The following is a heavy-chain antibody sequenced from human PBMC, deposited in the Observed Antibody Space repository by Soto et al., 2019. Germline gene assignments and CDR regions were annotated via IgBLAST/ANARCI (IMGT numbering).Heavy chain of an antibody. D-gene: IGHD1-26*01. V-gene: IGHV3-7*01. J-gene: IGHJ4*02. CDR1: GFTFSSYW. CDR3: ARDHTIVGATTRFDY. CDR2: IKQDGSEK. Sequence: GGSLRLSCAASGFTFSSYWMSWVRQAPGKGLEWVANIKQDGSEKYYVDSVKGRFTISRDNAKNSLYLQMNSLRAEDTAVYYCARDHTIVGATTRFDYWGQGTLVTVSS.